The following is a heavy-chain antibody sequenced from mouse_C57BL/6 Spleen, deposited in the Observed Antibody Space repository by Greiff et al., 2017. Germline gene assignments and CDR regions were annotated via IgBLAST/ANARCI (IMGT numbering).Heavy chain of an antibody. CDR2: IYPGSGST. D-gene: IGHD2-4*01. CDR1: GYTFTSYW. Sequence: QVHVKQPGAELVKPGASVKMSCKASGYTFTSYWITWVKQRPGQGLEWIGDIYPGSGSTNYNEKFKSKATLTVDTSSSTAYMQLSSLTSEDSAVYYCASRDDYDAPGFAYWGQGTLVTVSA. V-gene: IGHV1-55*01. J-gene: IGHJ3*01. CDR3: ASRDDYDAPGFAY.